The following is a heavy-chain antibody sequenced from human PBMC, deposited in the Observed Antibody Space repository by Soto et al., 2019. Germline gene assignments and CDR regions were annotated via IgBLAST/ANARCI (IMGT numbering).Heavy chain of an antibody. D-gene: IGHD2-2*01. J-gene: IGHJ6*02. V-gene: IGHV3-7*01. CDR2: IKQDGSEK. CDR3: ARDPSIVLVPAATYYYYYYGMDV. CDR1: GFTFSSYW. Sequence: PGVSLRLSFAASGFTFSSYWMSWVRQAQGKGLEWVANIKQDGSEKYYVDSVKGRFTISRDNAKNSLYLQMNSLRAEDTAVYYCARDPSIVLVPAATYYYYYYGMDVWGQGTTVTVSS.